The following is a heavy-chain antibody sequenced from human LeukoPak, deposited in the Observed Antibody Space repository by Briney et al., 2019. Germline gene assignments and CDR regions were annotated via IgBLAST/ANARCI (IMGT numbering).Heavy chain of an antibody. D-gene: IGHD1-26*01. V-gene: IGHV3-48*03. Sequence: GGSLRLSCAASGFIFSSYEMSWVRQAPGKGLEWVSYISSSGRTMYYADSVKGRFTVSRDNAKNSLYLQMNSLRAEDTAIYYCARDNYSGSRYFDHWGQGTLVTISS. CDR3: ARDNYSGSRYFDH. CDR1: GFIFSSYE. J-gene: IGHJ4*02. CDR2: ISSSGRTM.